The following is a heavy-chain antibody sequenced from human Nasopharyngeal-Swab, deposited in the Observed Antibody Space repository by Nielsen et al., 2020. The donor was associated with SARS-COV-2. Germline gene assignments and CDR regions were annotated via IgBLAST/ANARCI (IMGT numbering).Heavy chain of an antibody. J-gene: IGHJ6*03. CDR2: IDPSDSYT. CDR1: GSSFTSYW. D-gene: IGHD2-15*01. V-gene: IGHV5-10-1*01. CDR3: ARLRREVVGIYYYYYMDV. Sequence: GESLKISCEGSGSSFTSYWISWVRQMPGKGLEWMGRIDPSDSYTNYSPSFQGHVTISADKSISTAYLQWSSLKASDTAMYYCARLRREVVGIYYYYYMDVWGKGTTVTVSS.